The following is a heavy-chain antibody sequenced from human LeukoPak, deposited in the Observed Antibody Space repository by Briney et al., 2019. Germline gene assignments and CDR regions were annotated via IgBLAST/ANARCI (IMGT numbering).Heavy chain of an antibody. CDR3: ARTTSFTASGYDY. Sequence: ASVSVSDRASDYTFTTYHINWVRQAAGQGLEWMGWMNPNSGDRGFAQKFQGRVTITTDTSIGTAYMELSSLRSEDTAVYFCARTTSFTASGYDYCGQGTLVTVST. CDR2: MNPNSGDR. V-gene: IGHV1-8*03. D-gene: IGHD6-25*01. CDR1: DYTFTTYH. J-gene: IGHJ4*02.